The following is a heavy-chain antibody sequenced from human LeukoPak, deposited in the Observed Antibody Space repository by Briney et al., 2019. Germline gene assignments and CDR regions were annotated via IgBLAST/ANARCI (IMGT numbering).Heavy chain of an antibody. V-gene: IGHV3-23*01. D-gene: IGHD3-16*02. Sequence: GGSLTLSCAASGFTFSSYAMSWVRPAPGKGLEWVSAISGSGENTNYADSVKGRFTMSRDNSRNMLYLQMNSLRDEDTAKYYCAKTVSGSYSYQGGDYWGQGTLVTVSS. J-gene: IGHJ4*02. CDR3: AKTVSGSYSYQGGDY. CDR2: ISGSGENT. CDR1: GFTFSSYA.